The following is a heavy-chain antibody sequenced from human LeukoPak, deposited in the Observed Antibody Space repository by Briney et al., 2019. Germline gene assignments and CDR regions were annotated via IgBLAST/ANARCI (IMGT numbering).Heavy chain of an antibody. Sequence: GGSLRLSCAASGFTFSSYGMTWVRQAPGKGLEWVANIKPDGSEKYYVDSVKGRFTISRDNAKNSLYLQMNSLRAEDTAVYYCARDQTPFVWGQGTLVTVSS. J-gene: IGHJ4*02. CDR2: IKPDGSEK. V-gene: IGHV3-7*01. CDR1: GFTFSSYG. CDR3: ARDQTPFV.